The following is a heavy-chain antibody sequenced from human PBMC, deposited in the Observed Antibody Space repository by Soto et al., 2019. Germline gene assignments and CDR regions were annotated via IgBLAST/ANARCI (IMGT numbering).Heavy chain of an antibody. J-gene: IGHJ6*02. Sequence: GGSLRLSCAASGFTFGSYAMSWVRQAPGKGLEWVSAISGSGGSTYYADSVKGRFTISRDNSKNTLYLQMNSLRAEDTAVYYCACKEGYYYDSSGSTAAVGYYYYGMDVWGQGTTVTVSS. D-gene: IGHD3-22*01. CDR2: ISGSGGST. CDR3: ACKEGYYYDSSGSTAAVGYYYYGMDV. V-gene: IGHV3-23*01. CDR1: GFTFGSYA.